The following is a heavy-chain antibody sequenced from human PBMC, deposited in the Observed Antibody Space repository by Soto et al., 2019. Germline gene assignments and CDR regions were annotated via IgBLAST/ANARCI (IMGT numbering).Heavy chain of an antibody. Sequence: QVQLQESGPGLVKPSQTLSLTCTVSGGSTSSGAYFWNWIRQHPGKGLEWIGCISYSGNTYYNPSLKSRINISVDTSKSRFSLRLSSVTAADTAVYYCARDLSAYIGYAVWGHGTTVTVSS. D-gene: IGHD5-12*01. CDR1: GGSTSSGAYF. CDR3: ARDLSAYIGYAV. CDR2: ISYSGNT. J-gene: IGHJ6*02. V-gene: IGHV4-31*03.